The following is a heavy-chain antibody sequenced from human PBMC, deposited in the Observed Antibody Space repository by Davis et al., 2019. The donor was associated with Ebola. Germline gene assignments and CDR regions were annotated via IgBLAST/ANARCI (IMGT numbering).Heavy chain of an antibody. CDR1: GYTFTSYA. V-gene: IGHV1-3*01. D-gene: IGHD1-7*01. J-gene: IGHJ6*02. CDR2: INAGNGNT. Sequence: ASVKVSCKASGYTFTSYAMHWVRQAPGQRLEWMGWINAGNGNTKYSQKFQGRVTITRDTSASTAYMELSSLRSEDTAVYYCARGETGTPYYYYGMDVWGQGTLVTVSS. CDR3: ARGETGTPYYYYGMDV.